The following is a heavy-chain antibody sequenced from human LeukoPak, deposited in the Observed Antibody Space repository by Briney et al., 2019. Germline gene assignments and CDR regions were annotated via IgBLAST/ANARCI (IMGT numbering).Heavy chain of an antibody. CDR3: ARARGNYDFWSGEDYYYYMDA. CDR1: GFTFSSYG. J-gene: IGHJ6*03. CDR2: IRYDGSNK. V-gene: IGHV3-30*02. Sequence: PGGSLRLSCAASGFTFSSYGMHWVRQAPGKGLEWVAFIRYDGSNKYYADSVKGRFTISRDNAKNSLYLQMNSLRAEDTAVYYCARARGNYDFWSGEDYYYYMDAWGKGTTVTVSS. D-gene: IGHD3-3*01.